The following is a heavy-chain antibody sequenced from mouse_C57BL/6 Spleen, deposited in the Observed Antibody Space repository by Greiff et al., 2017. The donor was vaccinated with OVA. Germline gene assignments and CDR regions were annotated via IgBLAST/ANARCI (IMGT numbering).Heavy chain of an antibody. CDR3: APRDGSSLRGFDV. V-gene: IGHV1-82*01. CDR1: GYAFSSSW. CDR2: IYPGDGDT. D-gene: IGHD1-1*01. J-gene: IGHJ1*03. Sequence: VQLQQSGPELVKPGASVKISCKASGYAFSSSWMNWVKQRPGKGLEWIGRIYPGDGDTNYNGKFKGKATLTADKSSSTAYMQLSSLTSEDSAVYFCAPRDGSSLRGFDVWGTGTTVTVSS.